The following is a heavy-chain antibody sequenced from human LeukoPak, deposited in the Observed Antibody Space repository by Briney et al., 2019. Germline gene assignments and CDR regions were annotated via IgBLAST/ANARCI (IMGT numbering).Heavy chain of an antibody. J-gene: IGHJ3*02. CDR1: GYTFTGYY. D-gene: IGHD3-3*01. V-gene: IGHV1-2*06. CDR2: INHKSGGT. CDR3: ARTELRFLEWLEGAFDI. Sequence: ASVKVSCKASGYTFTGYYMHWVRQPPGQGLEWMARINHKSGGTNYAKQFQGRVTMTRDTCISTAYMELSRLRSDDTAVYYCARTELRFLEWLEGAFDIWGQGTMVTVSS.